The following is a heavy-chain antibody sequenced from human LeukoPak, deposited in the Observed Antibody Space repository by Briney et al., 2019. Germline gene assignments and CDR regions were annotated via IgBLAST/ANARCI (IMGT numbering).Heavy chain of an antibody. CDR2: INPNSGGT. V-gene: IGHV1-2*02. J-gene: IGHJ4*02. CDR3: ARGLKVWSYTFDY. Sequence: SVKVSCKASGYTFTGYYMHWVRQAPGQGLEWMGWINPNSGGTNYAQKFQGRVTMTRDTSISTAYMELSRLRSDDTAVYHCARGLKVWSYTFDYWGQGTLVTVSS. D-gene: IGHD1-26*01. CDR1: GYTFTGYY.